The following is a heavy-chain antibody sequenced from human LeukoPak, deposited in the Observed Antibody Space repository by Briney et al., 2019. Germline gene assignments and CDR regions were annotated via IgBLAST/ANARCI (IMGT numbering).Heavy chain of an antibody. CDR3: AHRRRGVRRASGPQNAFDF. V-gene: IGHV2-5*02. D-gene: IGHD3-10*01. Sequence: SGPTLGNPTQTPTLTCTFSGFHLSPTEVGVGWIRQPPGRALEWLALIYWDDDKRYSPSLKSRLTITKDTSKNQVVLAMTNMDPVDTATYYCAHRRRGVRRASGPQNAFDFWGQGTMVTVSS. CDR2: IYWDDDK. CDR1: GFHLSPTEVG. J-gene: IGHJ3*01.